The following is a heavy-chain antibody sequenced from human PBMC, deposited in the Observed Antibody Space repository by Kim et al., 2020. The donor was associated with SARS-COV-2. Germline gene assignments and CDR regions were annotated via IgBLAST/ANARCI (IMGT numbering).Heavy chain of an antibody. V-gene: IGHV4-59*11. D-gene: IGHD2-8*01. J-gene: IGHJ3*02. Sequence: SEILSLTCTVSGGSISTHYWSWIRQPPGKGLEWIGYVYGNTNYNPSLKSRVTISEDTSKTQCSLKVTSVTAAATAVYYCARGTFAYGVDIWGQGTRVA. CDR2: VYGNT. CDR1: GGSISTHY. CDR3: ARGTFAYGVDI.